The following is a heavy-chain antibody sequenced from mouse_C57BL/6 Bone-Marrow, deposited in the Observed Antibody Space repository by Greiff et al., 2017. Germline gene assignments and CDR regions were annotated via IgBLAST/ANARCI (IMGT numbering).Heavy chain of an antibody. V-gene: IGHV5-4*03. CDR3: ARYDGYFYAMDY. CDR2: ISDGGSYT. D-gene: IGHD2-3*01. CDR1: GFTFSSYA. J-gene: IGHJ4*01. Sequence: EVMLVESGGGLVKPGGSLKLSCAASGFTFSSYAMSWVRQTPEKRLEWVATISDGGSYTYYPDNVKGRFTLSRDNAKNNLYLQMSHLKSEDTAMYYCARYDGYFYAMDYWGQGTSVTVSS.